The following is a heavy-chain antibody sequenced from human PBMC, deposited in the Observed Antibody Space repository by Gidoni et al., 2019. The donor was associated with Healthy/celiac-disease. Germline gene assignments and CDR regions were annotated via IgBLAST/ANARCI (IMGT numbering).Heavy chain of an antibody. J-gene: IGHJ5*02. CDR1: GYTFTSYG. Sequence: QVQLVQSGAEVKKPGASVKVSCKAAGYTFTSYGISWVRQAPGQGLEWMGWISAYKGNTNYAQKLQGRVTMTTDTSTSTAYMELRSLRSDDTAVYYCARDTLLWFGELNDNWFDPWGQGTLVTVSS. V-gene: IGHV1-18*04. CDR3: ARDTLLWFGELNDNWFDP. CDR2: ISAYKGNT. D-gene: IGHD3-10*01.